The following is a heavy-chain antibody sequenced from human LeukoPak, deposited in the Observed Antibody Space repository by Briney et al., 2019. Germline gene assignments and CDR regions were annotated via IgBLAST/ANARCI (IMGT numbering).Heavy chain of an antibody. CDR1: GFTFDDYA. J-gene: IGHJ4*02. CDR3: AKGPAGWELLNYFDY. Sequence: PGGSLRLSCAASGFTFDDYAMHWVRQAPGKGLEWVSGISWNSGSIGYADSVKGRFTISRDNAKNSLYLQMNSLRAEDTALHYCAKGPAGWELLNYFDYWGQGTLVTVSS. D-gene: IGHD1-26*01. V-gene: IGHV3-9*01. CDR2: ISWNSGSI.